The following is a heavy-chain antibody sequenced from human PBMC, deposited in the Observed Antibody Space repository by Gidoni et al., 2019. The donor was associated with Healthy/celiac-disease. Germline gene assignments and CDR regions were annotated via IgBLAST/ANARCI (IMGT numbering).Heavy chain of an antibody. J-gene: IGHJ4*02. Sequence: QVQLLESGVGVVQPGRSLRLSCAASGFTFSSYAMHWVRQAPGKGLEWVAVISYDGSNKYYADSVKGRFTISRDNSKNTLYLQMNSLRAEDTAVYYCARDSSLMYWGQGTLVTVSS. D-gene: IGHD2-15*01. CDR3: ARDSSLMY. CDR2: ISYDGSNK. V-gene: IGHV3-30-3*01. CDR1: GFTFSSYA.